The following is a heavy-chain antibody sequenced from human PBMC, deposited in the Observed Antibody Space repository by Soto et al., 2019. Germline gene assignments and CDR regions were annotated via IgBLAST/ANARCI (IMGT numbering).Heavy chain of an antibody. CDR2: INPSGGST. V-gene: IGHV1-46*01. Sequence: QVQLVQSGAEVKKPGASVKVSCKASGYTFTSYYMHWVRQAPGQGLEWMGIINPSGGSTSYAQKFQGRVXXTXDXSTSTVYRELSSLRSEDTAVYYCARCIAAAGSDFDYWGQGTLVTVSS. CDR3: ARCIAAAGSDFDY. D-gene: IGHD6-13*01. J-gene: IGHJ4*02. CDR1: GYTFTSYY.